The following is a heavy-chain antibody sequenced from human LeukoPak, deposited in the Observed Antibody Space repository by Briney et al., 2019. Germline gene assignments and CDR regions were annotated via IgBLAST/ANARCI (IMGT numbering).Heavy chain of an antibody. J-gene: IGHJ4*02. CDR2: IYYSGST. CDR3: ARELSFPGTFDY. V-gene: IGHV4-61*01. Sequence: SETLSLTCTVSGGSISSSSYYWSWIRQPPGKGLEWIGYIYYSGSTNYNPSLKSRVTISVDTSKNQFSLKLSSVTAADTAVYYCARELSFPGTFDYWGQGTLVTVSS. CDR1: GGSISSSSYY. D-gene: IGHD1-1*01.